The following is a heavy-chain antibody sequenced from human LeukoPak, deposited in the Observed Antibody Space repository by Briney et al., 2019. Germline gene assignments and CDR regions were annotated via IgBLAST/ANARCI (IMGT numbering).Heavy chain of an antibody. CDR2: ISSSGSTI. V-gene: IGHV3-48*03. CDR1: GFTFSRYE. CDR3: AELGITMIGGV. J-gene: IGHJ6*04. D-gene: IGHD3-10*02. Sequence: GGSLRLSCAASGFTFSRYEMNWVRQAPGKGLEWVSYISSSGSTIYYADFVKGRFTISRDNAKNSLYLQMNSLRAEDTAVYYCAELGITMIGGVWGKGTTVTISS.